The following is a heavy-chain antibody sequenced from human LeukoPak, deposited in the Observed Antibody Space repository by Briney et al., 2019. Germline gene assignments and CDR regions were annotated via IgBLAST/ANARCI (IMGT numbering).Heavy chain of an antibody. CDR3: AREELAPNYYGLDV. D-gene: IGHD1-7*01. J-gene: IGHJ6*02. CDR2: IYSGGIT. V-gene: IGHV3-66*01. CDR1: GFTVSSNY. Sequence: GGSLRLSCAASGFTVSSNYMSWVRQAPGKGLEWVSFIYSGGITYYADSVKGRFTLSRDNPKNTLYLQMNSLRAEDTAVYYCAREELAPNYYGLDVWGQGTTVTVSS.